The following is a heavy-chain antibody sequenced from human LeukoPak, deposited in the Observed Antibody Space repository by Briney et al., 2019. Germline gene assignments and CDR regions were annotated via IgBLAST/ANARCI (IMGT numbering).Heavy chain of an antibody. CDR3: ARDYKYAFDN. J-gene: IGHJ4*02. V-gene: IGHV3-30*04. CDR1: GFAFSNYL. Sequence: PGGSLRLSCAASGFAFSNYLMHWVRQAPGKGLEWVAVISHDASKKYYADSVKGRFTISRDNSKNMLYVQMNSLRVEDTAVYYCARDYKYAFDNWGQGTLVTVSS. D-gene: IGHD5-24*01. CDR2: ISHDASKK.